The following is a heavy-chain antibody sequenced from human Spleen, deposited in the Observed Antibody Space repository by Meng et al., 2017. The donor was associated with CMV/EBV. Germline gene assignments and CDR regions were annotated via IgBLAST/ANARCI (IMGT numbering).Heavy chain of an antibody. CDR2: ISWNSGSI. Sequence: SLKISCAASGFTFDDYAMHWVRQAPGKGLEWVSGISWNSGSIGYADSVKGRFTISRDNSKNTLYLQMNSLRAEDTAVYYCAKALRFLEDYYYGMDVWGQGTTVTVSS. V-gene: IGHV3-9*01. D-gene: IGHD3-3*01. CDR3: AKALRFLEDYYYGMDV. J-gene: IGHJ6*02. CDR1: GFTFDDYA.